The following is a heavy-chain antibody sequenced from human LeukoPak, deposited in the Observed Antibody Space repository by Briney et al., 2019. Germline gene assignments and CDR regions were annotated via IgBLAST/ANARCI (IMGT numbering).Heavy chain of an antibody. D-gene: IGHD2-2*01. Sequence: PSETLSLTCAVYGGSFSGYYWSWIRQPPGKGLEWIGEINHSGSTNYNSSLKSRVTISVDTSKNQFSLKLSSVTAADTAVYYCARGPLGGDIVVVPAAKGYFQHWGQGTLVTVSS. CDR2: INHSGST. J-gene: IGHJ1*01. CDR3: ARGPLGGDIVVVPAAKGYFQH. V-gene: IGHV4-34*01. CDR1: GGSFSGYY.